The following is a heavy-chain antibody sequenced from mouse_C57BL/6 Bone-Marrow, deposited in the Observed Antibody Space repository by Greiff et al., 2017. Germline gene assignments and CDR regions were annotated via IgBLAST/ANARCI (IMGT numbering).Heavy chain of an antibody. V-gene: IGHV1-81*01. D-gene: IGHD1-1*01. J-gene: IGHJ1*03. CDR1: GYTFTSYG. CDR2: IYPRTGNT. Sequence: QVQLQQSGAELARPGASVKLSCKASGYTFTSYGISWVKQRTGQGLEWIGEIYPRTGNTYYNEKFKGKATLTADKSSSTAYMELRSLTSEDSAVYVCARADYDGSFDVWGTGTTVTVSS. CDR3: ARADYDGSFDV.